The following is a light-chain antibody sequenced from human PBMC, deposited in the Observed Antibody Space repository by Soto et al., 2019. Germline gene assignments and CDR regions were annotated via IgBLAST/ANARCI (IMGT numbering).Light chain of an antibody. Sequence: QSALTQPPSVSGAPGQRVTISCTGSSSNIGAGYDVHWYQQLPGTAPKLLIYGNSNRPSGVPDRFSGSKSGTSASLAITGLQAEDEADYYCQSYDSSLSGWAFGGGTKVTVL. J-gene: IGLJ3*02. CDR2: GNS. V-gene: IGLV1-40*01. CDR1: SSNIGAGYD. CDR3: QSYDSSLSGWA.